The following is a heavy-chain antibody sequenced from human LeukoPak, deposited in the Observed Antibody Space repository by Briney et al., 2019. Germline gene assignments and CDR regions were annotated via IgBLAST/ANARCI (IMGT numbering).Heavy chain of an antibody. V-gene: IGHV1-2*02. J-gene: IGHJ3*02. CDR1: GYTFTGYY. Sequence: ASVKVSCKASGYTFTGYYMHWVRQAPGQGLEWMGWINPNSGGTNYAQKFQGRVTMTRDTSISTAYMELSRLRSDDTAVYYCARFFRYYYDSSGYYYDGAFDIWGQGTMVTVSS. CDR2: INPNSGGT. CDR3: ARFFRYYYDSSGYYYDGAFDI. D-gene: IGHD3-22*01.